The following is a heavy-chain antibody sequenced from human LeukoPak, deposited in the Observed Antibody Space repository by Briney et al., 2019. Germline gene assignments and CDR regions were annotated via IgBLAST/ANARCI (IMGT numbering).Heavy chain of an antibody. CDR3: ARLDYGDYEAFDI. V-gene: IGHV4-31*03. Sequence: PSETLSLTCTVSGVPISSGDHNWSWIRQHPGKGLEWVGYISYTGSPDYNPSLRSRLTISVDTSQNQFSLRLSSVTAADTAVYYCARLDYGDYEAFDIWGQGTMVTVSS. D-gene: IGHD4-17*01. CDR2: ISYTGSP. CDR1: GVPISSGDHN. J-gene: IGHJ3*02.